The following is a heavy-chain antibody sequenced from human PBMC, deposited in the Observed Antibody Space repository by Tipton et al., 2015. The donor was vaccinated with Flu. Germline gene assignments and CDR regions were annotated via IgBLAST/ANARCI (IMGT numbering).Heavy chain of an antibody. CDR3: ARGGLLWFGELSPGYFDY. D-gene: IGHD3-10*01. Sequence: GLVKLSQTLSLTCAVSGGSISSGGYSWTWIRQPPGKGLEWIGYIYHSGSTYYNPSLKSRVTISVDRSKNQFSLKLSSVTAADTAVYYCARGGLLWFGELSPGYFDYWGQGTLVTVSS. V-gene: IGHV4-30-2*01. J-gene: IGHJ4*02. CDR1: GGSISSGGYS. CDR2: IYHSGST.